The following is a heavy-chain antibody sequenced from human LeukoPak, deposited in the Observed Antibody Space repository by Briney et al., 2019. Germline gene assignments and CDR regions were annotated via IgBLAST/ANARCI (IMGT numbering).Heavy chain of an antibody. CDR1: GYTFTGYY. Sequence: ASVKVSCKASGYTFTGYYMHWVRQAPGQGLEWMGWINPNSGGTNYAQKFQGWVTMTRDTSISTAYMELSRLRSDDTAVYYCARGQYQLRIRGDWFDPWGQGTLVTVSS. V-gene: IGHV1-2*04. CDR3: ARGQYQLRIRGDWFDP. CDR2: INPNSGGT. J-gene: IGHJ5*02. D-gene: IGHD2-2*01.